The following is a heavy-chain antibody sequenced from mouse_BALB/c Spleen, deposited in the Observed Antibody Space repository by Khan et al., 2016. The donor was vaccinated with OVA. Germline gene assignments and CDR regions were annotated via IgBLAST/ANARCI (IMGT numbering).Heavy chain of an antibody. CDR3: ASAYGYWYFDV. CDR1: GYAFSSYW. Sequence: QVQLQQSGAELVRPGSSVKISCKASGYAFSSYWMNWMKQRPGQGLEGIGQINPGDGDTKDNGKLEGKATLTADKSSSTAYWQLSSLTSEDSAVYFCASAYGYWYFDVWGAGTTVTVSS. J-gene: IGHJ1*01. V-gene: IGHV1-80*01. D-gene: IGHD1-1*01. CDR2: INPGDGDT.